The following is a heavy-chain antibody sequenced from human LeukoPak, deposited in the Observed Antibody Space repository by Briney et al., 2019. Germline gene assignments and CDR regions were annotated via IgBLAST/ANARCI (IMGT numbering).Heavy chain of an antibody. J-gene: IGHJ4*02. Sequence: PGGSLRLSCAASGFTFSRYTMFWVRQAPGMGLEWVSYISSSGTAMDYADSAKGRFTISRDNAKNSLYLQMNSLRAEDTAVYYCARVSYSPSPTPFDYWGQGTRVTVSS. CDR3: ARVSYSPSPTPFDY. CDR2: ISSSGTAM. V-gene: IGHV3-48*01. CDR1: GFTFSRYT. D-gene: IGHD2-15*01.